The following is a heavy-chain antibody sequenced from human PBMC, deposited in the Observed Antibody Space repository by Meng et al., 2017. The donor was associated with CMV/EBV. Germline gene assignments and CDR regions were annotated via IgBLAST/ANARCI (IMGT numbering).Heavy chain of an antibody. CDR3: ARLPHSSSGYYYYGMDV. Sequence: ASVKVSCKASGYTFTGYGISWVRQAPGQGLEWMGWISAYNGNTNYAQKLQGRVTMTTDTSTSTAYMELRSLRSDDTAVYYCARLPHSSSGYYYYGMDVWGQGTTVTVSS. J-gene: IGHJ6*02. D-gene: IGHD6-13*01. CDR2: ISAYNGNT. CDR1: GYTFTGYG. V-gene: IGHV1-18*01.